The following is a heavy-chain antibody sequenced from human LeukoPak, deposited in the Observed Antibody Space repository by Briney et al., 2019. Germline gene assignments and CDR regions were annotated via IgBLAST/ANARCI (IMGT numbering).Heavy chain of an antibody. V-gene: IGHV3-9*01. D-gene: IGHD3-22*01. CDR3: AKDMRDSSGYYPFDY. CDR2: ISWNSGSI. Sequence: SRSLRLSCAASGFTFDDYAMHWVRQAPGKGLEWVSGISWNSGSIGYADSVKGRFTISRDNAKNSLYLQMNSLRAEDTALYYCAKDMRDSSGYYPFDYWGQGTLVTVSS. CDR1: GFTFDDYA. J-gene: IGHJ4*02.